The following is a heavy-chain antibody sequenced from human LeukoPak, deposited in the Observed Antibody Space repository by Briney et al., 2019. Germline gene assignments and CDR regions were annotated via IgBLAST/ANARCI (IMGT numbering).Heavy chain of an antibody. CDR2: IYDSGST. D-gene: IGHD2-2*01. Sequence: PSETLSLTCTVSGGPTSSYYWSWIRQPPGKGLEWIGFIYDSGSTYYNPSLKSRVTISVDTSKKQYSLKLSSVTAADTAVYYCARIHCSSTTCYFPNWFDPWGQGTLVTVSS. V-gene: IGHV4-59*08. CDR3: ARIHCSSTTCYFPNWFDP. CDR1: GGPTSSYY. J-gene: IGHJ5*02.